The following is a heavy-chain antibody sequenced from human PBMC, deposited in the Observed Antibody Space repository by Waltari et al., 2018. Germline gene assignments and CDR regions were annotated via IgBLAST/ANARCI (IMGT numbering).Heavy chain of an antibody. CDR1: GGSISRSSYY. CDR2: IYYSGST. J-gene: IGHJ2*01. CDR3: ARVPHDYGGNSGYFDL. Sequence: QLQLQESGPGLVKPSETLSLTCTVSGGSISRSSYYWGWIRQPPGKGLEWIGSIYYSGSTYYNPSLKSRVTISVDTSKNQFSLKLSSVTAADTAVYYCARVPHDYGGNSGYFDLWGRGTLVTVSS. D-gene: IGHD4-17*01. V-gene: IGHV4-39*07.